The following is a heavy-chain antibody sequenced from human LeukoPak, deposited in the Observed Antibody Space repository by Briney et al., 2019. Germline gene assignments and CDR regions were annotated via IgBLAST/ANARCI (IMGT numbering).Heavy chain of an antibody. CDR2: IDPSDSYT. J-gene: IGHJ5*02. D-gene: IGHD3-3*01. CDR3: ARSYDFWSGFDP. Sequence: GESLKISCKGSGYSFTSYWISRVRQMPGKGLEWMGRIDPSDSYTNYSPSFQGHVTISADKSISTAYLQWSSLKASDTAMYYCARSYDFWSGFDPWGQGTLVTVSS. CDR1: GYSFTSYW. V-gene: IGHV5-10-1*01.